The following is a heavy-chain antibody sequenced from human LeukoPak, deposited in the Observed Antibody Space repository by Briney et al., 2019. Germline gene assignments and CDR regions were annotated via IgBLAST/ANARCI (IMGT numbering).Heavy chain of an antibody. CDR1: GGTFSSYA. Sequence: SVKVSCKASGGTFSSYAISWVRQAPRQGLEWMGGIIPIFGTANYAQKFQGRVTITADKSTSTAYMELSSLRSEDTAVYYCARNTQVRGVINLRYGMDVWGKGTTVTVFS. CDR3: ARNTQVRGVINLRYGMDV. J-gene: IGHJ6*04. CDR2: IIPIFGTA. V-gene: IGHV1-69*06. D-gene: IGHD3-10*01.